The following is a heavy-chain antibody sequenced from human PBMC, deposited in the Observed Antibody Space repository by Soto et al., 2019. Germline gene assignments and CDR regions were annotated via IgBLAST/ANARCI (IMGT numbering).Heavy chain of an antibody. D-gene: IGHD3-10*01. Sequence: SVKVSCKASGGTFSSYAISCVRQAPGQGLEWMGGIIPIFGTANYAQKFQGRVTITADESTSTAYMELSSLRSEDTAVYYCARVYYGSGSYFFDWFDPWGQGTLVTVSS. V-gene: IGHV1-69*13. CDR2: IIPIFGTA. J-gene: IGHJ5*02. CDR1: GGTFSSYA. CDR3: ARVYYGSGSYFFDWFDP.